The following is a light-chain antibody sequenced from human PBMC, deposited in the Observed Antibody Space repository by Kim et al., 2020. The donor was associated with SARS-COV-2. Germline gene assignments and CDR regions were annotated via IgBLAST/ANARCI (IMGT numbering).Light chain of an antibody. CDR1: QSVTSSY. CDR2: GAS. V-gene: IGKV3-20*01. CDR3: QQYGSSPFT. J-gene: IGKJ3*01. Sequence: PGERAALSCRASQSVTSSYLAWYQQKPGQAPRLLIYGASSRATGIPDRFSGSGSGTDFTLTISRVEPEDFAVYYCQQYGSSPFTFGPGTKVDIK.